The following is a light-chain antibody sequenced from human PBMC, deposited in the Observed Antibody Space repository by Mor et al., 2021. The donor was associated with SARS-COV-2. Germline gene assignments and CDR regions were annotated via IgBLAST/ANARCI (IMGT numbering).Light chain of an antibody. CDR3: QQHYNWPLT. Sequence: TNVAWYQQRPGQPPRLLIYGASSRASGIPPRFRGSSSVTEFTLTISSLQYEDSATYYCQQHYNWPLTFGQGTKVEIK. V-gene: IGKV3-15*01. CDR2: GAS. J-gene: IGKJ1*01. CDR1: TN.